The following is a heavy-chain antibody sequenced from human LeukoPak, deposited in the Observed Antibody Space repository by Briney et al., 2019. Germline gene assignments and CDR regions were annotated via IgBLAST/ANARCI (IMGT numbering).Heavy chain of an antibody. CDR2: ISAYNGNT. V-gene: IGHV1-18*01. Sequence: EASVKVSCKASGYTFTSYGISWVRQAPGQGLEWMGWISAYNGNTNYAQKLQGRVTMTTDTSTSAAYMELRSLRSDDTAVYYCARGELKGYYGSGTYYKVYYYYYYMDVWGKGTTVTISS. D-gene: IGHD3-10*01. CDR3: ARGELKGYYGSGTYYKVYYYYYYMDV. J-gene: IGHJ6*03. CDR1: GYTFTSYG.